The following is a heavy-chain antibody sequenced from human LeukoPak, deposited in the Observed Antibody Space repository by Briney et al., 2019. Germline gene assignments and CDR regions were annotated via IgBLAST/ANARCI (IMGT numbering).Heavy chain of an antibody. CDR2: ISSSGSTI. CDR3: ARDGSSGWYSPYYYYYGMDV. V-gene: IGHV3-48*03. Sequence: GGSLRLSCAASGFTFSSYEMNWVRQAPGKGLEWVSYISSSGSTIYYADSVKGRFTISRDNAKNSLYLQMNSLRAEDTAVYHCARDGSSGWYSPYYYYYGMDVWGQGTTVTVSS. D-gene: IGHD6-19*01. CDR1: GFTFSSYE. J-gene: IGHJ6*02.